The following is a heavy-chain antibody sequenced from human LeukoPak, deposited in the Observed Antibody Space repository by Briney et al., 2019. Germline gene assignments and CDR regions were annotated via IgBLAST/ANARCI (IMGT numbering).Heavy chain of an antibody. CDR1: GFTVSSSY. CDR3: ARGHNSRAGVTDCCPLDY. J-gene: IGHJ4*02. CDR2: IYSGGTT. Sequence: GGSLRLSCAASGFTVSSSYISWVRQAPGKGLEWVSLIYSGGTTYYADSVKGRFTISRDNSKSTLYLQMNSLRAEDTATYFCARGHNSRAGVTDCCPLDYWGQGTLVTVSS. V-gene: IGHV3-66*01. D-gene: IGHD2-21*02.